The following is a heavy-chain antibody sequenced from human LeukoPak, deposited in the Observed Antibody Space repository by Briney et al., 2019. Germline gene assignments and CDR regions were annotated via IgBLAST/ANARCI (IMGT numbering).Heavy chain of an antibody. V-gene: IGHV1-24*01. CDR1: GYTLTELS. J-gene: IGHJ4*02. CDR3: AKVGFVDGDYGRRGFFDY. Sequence: GASVKVSCKVSGYTLTELSMHWVRQAPGKGLEWMGGFDPEDGETIYAQKFQGRVTMTEDTSTDTAYMELSSLRSEDTAVYYCAKVGFVDGDYGRRGFFDYWGQGTLVTVSS. CDR2: FDPEDGET. D-gene: IGHD4-17*01.